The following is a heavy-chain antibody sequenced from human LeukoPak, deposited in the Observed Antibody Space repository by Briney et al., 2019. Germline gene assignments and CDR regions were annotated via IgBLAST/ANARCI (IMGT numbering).Heavy chain of an antibody. CDR1: GFTFSSHA. CDR2: ISGSGGST. D-gene: IGHD6-19*01. Sequence: GGSLRLSCAASGFTFSSHAMSWVRQAPGKGLEWVSTISGSGGSTYYADSVKGRFTISRDNSKNTLYLQMNSLRAEDTAVYYCARVHSSDWNAYFYYLDVWGKGTTVTVSS. J-gene: IGHJ6*03. V-gene: IGHV3-23*01. CDR3: ARVHSSDWNAYFYYLDV.